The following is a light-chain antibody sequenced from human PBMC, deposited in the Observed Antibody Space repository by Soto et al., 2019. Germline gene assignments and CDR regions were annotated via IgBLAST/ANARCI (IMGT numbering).Light chain of an antibody. V-gene: IGLV2-11*01. Sequence: QSALTQPHSVSGSPGQSVTISCTGTNSDVGLYNSVSWYQQLPGKAPKIIISAVRQRPSGVPDRFSGSKSGNTASLTISGLQADDEADYFCFSYTANDTWVFGGGTKVTVL. CDR2: AVR. CDR3: FSYTANDTWV. CDR1: NSDVGLYNS. J-gene: IGLJ3*02.